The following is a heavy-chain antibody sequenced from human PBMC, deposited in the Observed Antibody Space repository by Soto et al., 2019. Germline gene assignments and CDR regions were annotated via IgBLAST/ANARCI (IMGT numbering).Heavy chain of an antibody. J-gene: IGHJ5*02. D-gene: IGHD5-18*01. CDR3: ARESPTGYSYGPGWFDP. Sequence: TGGSLRLSCAASGFTFSSYGMHWVRQAPGKGLEWVAVIWYDGSNKYYADSVKGRFTISRDNSKNTLYLQMNSLRAEDTAVYYCARESPTGYSYGPGWFDPWGQGTLVTVSS. V-gene: IGHV3-33*01. CDR1: GFTFSSYG. CDR2: IWYDGSNK.